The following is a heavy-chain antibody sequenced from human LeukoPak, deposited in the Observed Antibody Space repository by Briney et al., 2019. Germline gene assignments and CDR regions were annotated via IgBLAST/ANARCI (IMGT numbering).Heavy chain of an antibody. D-gene: IGHD3-10*01. CDR1: GYTFTDYY. J-gene: IGHJ5*02. V-gene: IGHV1-2*02. CDR3: ARGGSGSYFSWLDP. CDR2: INPNSGGT. Sequence: ASVKVSCKASGYTFTDYYIHRVRQAPGQGLECMGWINPNSGGTNYAQKFQGRVTMTRDTSISTAYMELSRLRSDDTAVYYCARGGSGSYFSWLDPWGQGTPVTVSS.